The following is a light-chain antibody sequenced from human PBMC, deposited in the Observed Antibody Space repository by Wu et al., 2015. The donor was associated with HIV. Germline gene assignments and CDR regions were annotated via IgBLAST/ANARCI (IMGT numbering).Light chain of an antibody. CDR2: STS. Sequence: EIVLTQSPGTLSLSPGERATLSCRASQSLGSTYLAWYQQKPGQAPRLLIHSTSTRGSGIPDRFTGSGSGTDFTLTISRLEPEDFAVYYCQQYGSSPPLTFGGGTKVEIK. CDR1: QSLGSTY. CDR3: QQYGSSPPLT. V-gene: IGKV3-20*01. J-gene: IGKJ4*01.